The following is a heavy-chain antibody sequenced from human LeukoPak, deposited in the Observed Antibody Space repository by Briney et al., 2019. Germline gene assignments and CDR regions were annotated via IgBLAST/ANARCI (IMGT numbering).Heavy chain of an antibody. J-gene: IGHJ4*02. CDR3: ANSYDGKVVPFDC. CDR1: DGSISNSY. CDR2: IFTSGST. V-gene: IGHV4-4*09. D-gene: IGHD4-23*01. Sequence: SETLSLSCTVSDGSISNSYWNWVRQSPGKGLEWLGYIFTSGSTNYNPSLKSRITLSIDTSKNQFSLRLSSVTAADTAVYYCANSYDGKVVPFDCWGQGSLVTVPS.